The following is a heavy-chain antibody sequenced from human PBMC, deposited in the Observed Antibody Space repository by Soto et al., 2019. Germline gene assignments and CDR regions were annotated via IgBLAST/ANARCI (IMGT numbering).Heavy chain of an antibody. CDR3: AKVGRVQLQWKYYFDY. CDR2: ISYDGSNK. Sequence: QVQLVESGGGVVQPGRSLRLSCAASGFTFSSYGMHWVRQAPGKGLEGVAVISYDGSNKYYADSVKGRFTISRDNSKNTLYLQMNSLRAEDTAVYYCAKVGRVQLQWKYYFDYWGQGTLVTVSS. J-gene: IGHJ4*02. D-gene: IGHD5-18*01. V-gene: IGHV3-30*18. CDR1: GFTFSSYG.